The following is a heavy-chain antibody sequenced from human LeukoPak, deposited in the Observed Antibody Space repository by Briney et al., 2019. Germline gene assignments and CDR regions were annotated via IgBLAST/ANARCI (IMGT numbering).Heavy chain of an antibody. CDR2: IYYSGST. J-gene: IGHJ1*01. Sequence: PSETLSLTCTVSGGSISTSNYYWGWIRQPPGKGLEWIGSIYYSGSTYYNPSLKSRVTISVDTSKNQFSLKLSSVTAADTAVYYCARSAYCSGGSCYSGSRYFQHWGQGTLVTVSS. D-gene: IGHD2-15*01. CDR3: ARSAYCSGGSCYSGSRYFQH. CDR1: GGSISTSNYY. V-gene: IGHV4-39*01.